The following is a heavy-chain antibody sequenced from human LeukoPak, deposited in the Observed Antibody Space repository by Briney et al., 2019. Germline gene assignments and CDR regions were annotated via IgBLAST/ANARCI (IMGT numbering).Heavy chain of an antibody. CDR1: GFIFGNYR. CDR3: ARGGAYDDAFDI. CDR2: INSDGSGT. J-gene: IGHJ3*02. V-gene: IGHV3-74*01. D-gene: IGHD5-12*01. Sequence: GGSLRLSCATSGFIFGNYRMHWVRQAPGKGLVWVSRINSDGSGTDYAESVKGRFTISRDNAKNSLYLQMNSLRAEDTAVYYCARGGAYDDAFDIWGQGTMVTVSS.